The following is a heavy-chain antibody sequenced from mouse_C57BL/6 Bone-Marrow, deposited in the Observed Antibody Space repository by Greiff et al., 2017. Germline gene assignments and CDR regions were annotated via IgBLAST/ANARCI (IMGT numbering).Heavy chain of an antibody. J-gene: IGHJ3*01. Sequence: EVQGVESGGDLVKPGGSLKLSCAASGFTFSSYGMSWVRQTPDKRLEWVATISSGGSYTYYPDSVKGRFTISRDHAKNTLYLQMSSLKSEDTAMYYCARRWLLPFAYWGQGTLVTVSA. CDR3: ARRWLLPFAY. CDR1: GFTFSSYG. CDR2: ISSGGSYT. V-gene: IGHV5-6*01. D-gene: IGHD2-3*01.